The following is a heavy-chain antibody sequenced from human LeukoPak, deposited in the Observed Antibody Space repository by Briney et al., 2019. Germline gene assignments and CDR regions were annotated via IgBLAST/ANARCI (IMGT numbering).Heavy chain of an antibody. CDR1: GFTFSSYA. J-gene: IGHJ5*02. CDR3: AKDGKGYCSSTSCKNWFDP. CDR2: ISGSGGST. V-gene: IGHV3-23*01. D-gene: IGHD2-2*01. Sequence: QPGGSLRLSCAASGFTFSSYAMSWVRQAPGKGLEWVSAISGSGGSTYYADSVKGRFTISRDNSKNTLYLQMNSLRAEDTAVYYCAKDGKGYCSSTSCKNWFDPWGQGTLVTVSS.